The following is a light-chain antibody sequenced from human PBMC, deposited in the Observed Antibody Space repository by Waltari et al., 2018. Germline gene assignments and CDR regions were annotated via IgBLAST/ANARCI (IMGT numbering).Light chain of an antibody. CDR1: SSDIGFYSY. CDR3: SSYATSSSLV. V-gene: IGLV2-14*01. J-gene: IGLJ2*01. CDR2: EVS. Sequence: QSALTQPASVSGSPGQSITISCTGTSSDIGFYSYASWYQQHPGKTPKLMIYEVSNPPSGVSDRFSGSKSGNTAYLTISGLQAEDEADYYCSSYATSSSLVFGGGTRLTVL.